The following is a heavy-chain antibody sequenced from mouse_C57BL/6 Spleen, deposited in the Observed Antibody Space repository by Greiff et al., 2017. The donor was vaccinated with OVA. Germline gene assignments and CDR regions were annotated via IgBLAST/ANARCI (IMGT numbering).Heavy chain of an antibody. CDR2: ISSGSSTI. D-gene: IGHD4-1*01. J-gene: IGHJ4*01. Sequence: DVKVEESGGGLVKPGGSLKLSCAASGFTFSDYGMHWVRQAPEKGLEWVAYISSGSSTIYYADTVKGRFTISRDNAKNTLFLQMTSLRSEDTAMYYCAKLDYYAMDYWGQGTSVTVSS. CDR1: GFTFSDYG. V-gene: IGHV5-17*01. CDR3: AKLDYYAMDY.